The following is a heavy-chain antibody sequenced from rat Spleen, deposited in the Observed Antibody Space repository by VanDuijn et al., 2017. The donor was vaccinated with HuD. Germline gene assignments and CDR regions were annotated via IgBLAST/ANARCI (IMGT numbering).Heavy chain of an antibody. CDR1: GFTFSDYY. D-gene: IGHD1-1*01. CDR2: ITCGGTNT. Sequence: EVQLVESDGALVQPGRSLKLSCAASGFTFSDYYMAWVRQAPTKGLEWVASITCGGTNTDYRDSVKGRFTISRDNAENTQYLQMDSLRSEDTATYYCARLLQYYYVMDAWGQGASVTVSS. J-gene: IGHJ4*01. CDR3: ARLLQYYYVMDA. V-gene: IGHV5S13*01.